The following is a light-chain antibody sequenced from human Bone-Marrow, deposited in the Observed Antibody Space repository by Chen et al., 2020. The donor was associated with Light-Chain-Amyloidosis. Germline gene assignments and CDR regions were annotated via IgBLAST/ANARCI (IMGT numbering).Light chain of an antibody. CDR3: QVWDRSSDRPV. V-gene: IGLV3-21*02. CDR2: DDS. J-gene: IGLJ3*02. Sequence: SYVLTQPSSVSVAPGQTATIACGGNNIGSTSVHWYQQTPGQAPLLVVYDDSDRPSGIPERLSVSHSGNTATLTISRVETWDEADSYCQVWDRSSDRPVFGGGTKLTVL. CDR1: NIGSTS.